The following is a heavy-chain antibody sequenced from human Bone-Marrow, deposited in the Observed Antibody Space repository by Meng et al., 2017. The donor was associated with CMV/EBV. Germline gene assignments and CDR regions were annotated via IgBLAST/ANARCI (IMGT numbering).Heavy chain of an antibody. Sequence: SGYTFRTYGIRWVRQAPGQGLEWMGWISVYSGDTSYAQKFQGRVTMTTDTSTSTAYMEVRGLRSDDTAVYFCARDRNAACPNWFDPWGQGTLVTVSS. CDR2: ISVYSGDT. CDR1: GYTFRTYG. D-gene: IGHD6-6*01. CDR3: ARDRNAACPNWFDP. V-gene: IGHV1-18*01. J-gene: IGHJ5*02.